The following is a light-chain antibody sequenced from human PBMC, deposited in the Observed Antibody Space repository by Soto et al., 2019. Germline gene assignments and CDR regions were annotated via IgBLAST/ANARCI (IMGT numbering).Light chain of an antibody. CDR1: SSDVGGYIY. CDR3: SSYTSDTSPYV. V-gene: IGLV2-14*01. Sequence: QSALTQPASVSGSPGQSITISCTGTSSDVGGYIYVSWYLQYPGKAPKLIIYEVRNRPSGVSNRFSGSKSGNTASLTISGLQADDEGDYYCSSYTSDTSPYVFGTGTKLTVL. J-gene: IGLJ1*01. CDR2: EVR.